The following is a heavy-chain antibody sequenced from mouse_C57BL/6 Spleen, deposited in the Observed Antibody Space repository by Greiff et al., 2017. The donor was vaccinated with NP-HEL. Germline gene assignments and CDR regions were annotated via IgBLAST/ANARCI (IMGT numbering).Heavy chain of an antibody. J-gene: IGHJ2*01. V-gene: IGHV1-63*01. D-gene: IGHD4-1*01. CDR2: IYPGGGYT. CDR3: ARNWDGGADYFDY. Sequence: QVQLKQSGAELVRPGTSVKMSCKASGYTFTNYWIGWAKQRPGHGLEWIGDIYPGGGYTNYNEKFKGKATLTADKSSSTAYMQFSSLTSEDSAIYYCARNWDGGADYFDYWGQGTTLTVSS. CDR1: GYTFTNYW.